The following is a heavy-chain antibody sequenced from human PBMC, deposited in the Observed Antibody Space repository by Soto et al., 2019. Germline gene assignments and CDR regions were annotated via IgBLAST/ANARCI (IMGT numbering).Heavy chain of an antibody. Sequence: ASVKVSCKASGYTFTSYDINWVRQATGQGLEWMGWMNPNSGNTGYAQKFQGWVTMTRDTSISTAYMELSRLRSDDTAVYYCARGPGGNPMVYAIGGYYFDYWGQGTLVTVSS. V-gene: IGHV1-8*01. J-gene: IGHJ4*02. CDR2: MNPNSGNT. CDR1: GYTFTSYD. CDR3: ARGPGGNPMVYAIGGYYFDY. D-gene: IGHD2-8*01.